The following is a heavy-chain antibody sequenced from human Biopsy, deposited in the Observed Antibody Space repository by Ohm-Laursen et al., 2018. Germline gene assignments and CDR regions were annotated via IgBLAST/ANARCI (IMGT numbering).Heavy chain of an antibody. D-gene: IGHD3-9*01. CDR3: ATKLTGYFHH. V-gene: IGHV1-69*06. J-gene: IGHJ1*01. CDR1: GGTFSNYG. CDR2: NIPILGTG. Sequence: SSVKVSCNSPGGTFSNYGVNWVRQAPGQGLEWLGGNIPILGTGNYAQKFQDRVTVAADTSTSTATMELRSLRSDDTAVYYCATKLTGYFHHWGQGTLVIVPS.